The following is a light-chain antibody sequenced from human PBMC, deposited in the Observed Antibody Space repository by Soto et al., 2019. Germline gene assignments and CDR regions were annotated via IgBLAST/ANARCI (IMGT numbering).Light chain of an antibody. Sequence: ELVLTQSPATLSVSPGERATLSCRASQRVGSNYIAWYQQKPGQASRLLIYGISARATGIPDRFSGSGSGTEFTLTISSLQSEDFAVYYCQQYTSWPITFGQGTRLEIK. V-gene: IGKV3-15*01. CDR2: GIS. CDR1: QRVGSN. J-gene: IGKJ5*01. CDR3: QQYTSWPIT.